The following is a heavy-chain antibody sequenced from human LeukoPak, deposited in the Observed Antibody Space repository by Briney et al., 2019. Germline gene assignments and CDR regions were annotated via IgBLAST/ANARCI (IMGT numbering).Heavy chain of an antibody. J-gene: IGHJ6*02. CDR3: AREGVVNGMDV. V-gene: IGHV3-7*01. Sequence: GSLRLSCAASGFSFSTSWMNWFRQPPGKGLEWVANINQDGSEKHYADSVKGRFTISRDNAKNSLYLQMNSLRAEDTAVYYCAREGVVNGMDVWGQGTTVTVSS. CDR2: INQDGSEK. D-gene: IGHD3-22*01. CDR1: GFSFSTSW.